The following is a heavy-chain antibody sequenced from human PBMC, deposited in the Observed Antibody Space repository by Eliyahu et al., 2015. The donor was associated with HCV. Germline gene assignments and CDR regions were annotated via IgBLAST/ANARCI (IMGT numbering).Heavy chain of an antibody. V-gene: IGHV3-23*01. CDR1: GFTFSSFA. D-gene: IGHD1-26*01. J-gene: IGHJ4*02. CDR3: AKVPTRWVFDY. Sequence: EVQLLESGGGLVQPGGSLRLSCAVSGFTFSSFAMTWVRQAPGKGLEWVSTINDNDDSTYYADSVKGRFTISRDISKSTLYLQMNSLRADDTAVYYCAKVPTRWVFDYWGQGTLVTVSS. CDR2: INDNDDST.